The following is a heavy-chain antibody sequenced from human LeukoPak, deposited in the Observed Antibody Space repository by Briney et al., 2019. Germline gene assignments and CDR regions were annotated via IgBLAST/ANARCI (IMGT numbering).Heavy chain of an antibody. V-gene: IGHV3-23*01. J-gene: IGHJ4*02. CDR3: ARGVGYSYSFDY. CDR1: RRTFINYA. CDR2: ISDSGHLT. D-gene: IGHD5-18*01. Sequence: PGGSLTLSCAASRRTFINYAMSWVRQAPGTGLEWVSTISDSGHLTYYADSVKGRFTISRDNSENMLYLQMNSLRGEDTAVYYCARGVGYSYSFDYWGQGTLVTVSS.